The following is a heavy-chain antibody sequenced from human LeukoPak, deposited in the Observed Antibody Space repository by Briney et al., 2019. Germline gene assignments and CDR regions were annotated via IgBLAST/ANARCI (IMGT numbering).Heavy chain of an antibody. V-gene: IGHV4-39*07. J-gene: IGHJ3*02. CDR3: AKYLQYSSSWYYAFDI. CDR1: GGSISSSSYY. D-gene: IGHD6-13*01. Sequence: PSETLSLTCTVSGGSISSSSYYWGWIRQPPGKGLERIGSMYYSGSTYYNRSLKSRVTISVDTSKNQFSLKLSSVTAADTAVYYCAKYLQYSSSWYYAFDIWGQGTMVTVSS. CDR2: MYYSGST.